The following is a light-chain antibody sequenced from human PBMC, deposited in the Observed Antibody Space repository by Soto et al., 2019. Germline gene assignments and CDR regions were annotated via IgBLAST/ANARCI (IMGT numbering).Light chain of an antibody. CDR3: SSYTTSSTLGL. CDR1: SSDVGGYNY. Sequence: QSVLTQPPSVSGAPGQRVTISCTGTSSDVGGYNYVSWYQQHPGKAPKLIIYEVSDRPSGVSSRFSGSKSGNTASLTISGLQAEDEGVYYCSSYTTSSTLGLFGGGTKLTVL. J-gene: IGLJ2*01. CDR2: EVS. V-gene: IGLV2-14*01.